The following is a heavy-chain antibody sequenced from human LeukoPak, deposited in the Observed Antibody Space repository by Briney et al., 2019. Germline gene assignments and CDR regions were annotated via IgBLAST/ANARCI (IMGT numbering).Heavy chain of an antibody. CDR2: MNPNSGNT. Sequence: AAVKVSCKASGYTFTSYDINWVRQATGQGLEWMGWMNPNSGNTGYAQKFQGRVTMTRNTSISTAYMELSSLRSEDTAMYYCSGGSPLISNFGIVNRYYFDFWGQGTLVTVSS. CDR3: SGGSPLISNFGIVNRYYFDF. J-gene: IGHJ4*02. V-gene: IGHV1-8*01. CDR1: GYTFTSYD. D-gene: IGHD3-3*01.